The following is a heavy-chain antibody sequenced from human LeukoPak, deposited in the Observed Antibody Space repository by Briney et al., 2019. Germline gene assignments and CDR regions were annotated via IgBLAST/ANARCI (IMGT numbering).Heavy chain of an antibody. J-gene: IGHJ6*03. CDR3: ARAYSSSLGGYYYMDV. CDR2: IFPSGGEI. Sequence: GGSLRLSCAASGFTFSTFAMIWVRQPPGKGLEWVSSIFPSGGEIHYADSVRGRFTISRDNSKSTLSLQMNSLRAEDTAVYYCARAYSSSLGGYYYMDVWGKGTTVTVSS. V-gene: IGHV3-23*01. D-gene: IGHD6-6*01. CDR1: GFTFSTFA.